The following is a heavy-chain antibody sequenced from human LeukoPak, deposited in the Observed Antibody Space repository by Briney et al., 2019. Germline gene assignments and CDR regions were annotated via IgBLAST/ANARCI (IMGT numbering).Heavy chain of an antibody. Sequence: SETLSLTCSVSGGSIGSSSYYWGWIRQPPGKGLEWIGSIYYSGNTYNNPSLKSRVTVSVDTSKNQFSLKLSSVIEADTAVYYCARAYAGYASRFDYWGQGILVTVSS. D-gene: IGHD1-1*01. CDR2: IYYSGNT. J-gene: IGHJ4*02. V-gene: IGHV4-39*07. CDR3: ARAYAGYASRFDY. CDR1: GGSIGSSSYY.